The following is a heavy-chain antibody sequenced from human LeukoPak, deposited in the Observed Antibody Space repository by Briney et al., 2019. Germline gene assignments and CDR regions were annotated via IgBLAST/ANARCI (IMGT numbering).Heavy chain of an antibody. D-gene: IGHD3-10*01. CDR2: ISGSGGST. Sequence: GGTLRLSCAASGFTFSSYAMSWVRQAPGKGLGWVSAISGSGGSTYYADSVKGRFTISRDNSKNTLYLQMNSLRAEDTAVYYCTMVRGVDYWGQGTLVTVSS. V-gene: IGHV3-23*01. CDR1: GFTFSSYA. J-gene: IGHJ4*02. CDR3: TMVRGVDY.